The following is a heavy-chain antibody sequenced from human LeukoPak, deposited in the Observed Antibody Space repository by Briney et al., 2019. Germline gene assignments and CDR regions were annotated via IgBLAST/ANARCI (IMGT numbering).Heavy chain of an antibody. V-gene: IGHV4-39*01. J-gene: IGHJ4*02. Sequence: PSETLSLTCTVSGDSISSGSYYWGWIRQPPGKGLEWIGTIYYSGSTYYNPSLKSRVTISVDTSKNQFPLKLSSVTAADTAVYYCARHVKITIFGVVIPGRNDHWGQGTQVTVSS. CDR2: IYYSGST. CDR1: GDSISSGSYY. CDR3: ARHVKITIFGVVIPGRNDH. D-gene: IGHD3-3*01.